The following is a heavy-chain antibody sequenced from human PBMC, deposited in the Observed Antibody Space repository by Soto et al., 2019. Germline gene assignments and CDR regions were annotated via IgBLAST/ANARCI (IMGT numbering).Heavy chain of an antibody. J-gene: IGHJ5*02. CDR2: IDWDDDK. D-gene: IGHD6-13*01. Sequence: PGPTLGNPTQTLTLTCTFSGFSLSTRGMCVSWIRQPPGKALEWLALIDWDDDKYYSTSLNTRLTITKDTSKHQVVLTMTNMDPVDKATYYCARIRRSSFFNWFDPWVQGTLVTVSS. CDR1: GFSLSTRGMC. CDR3: ARIRRSSFFNWFDP. V-gene: IGHV2-70*01.